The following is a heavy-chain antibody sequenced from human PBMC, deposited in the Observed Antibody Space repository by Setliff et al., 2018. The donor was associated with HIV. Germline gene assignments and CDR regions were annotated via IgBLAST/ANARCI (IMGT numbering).Heavy chain of an antibody. V-gene: IGHV1-2*02. J-gene: IGHJ1*01. CDR1: GYTFSDYF. CDR3: ARGGGSSYLYDSRGSEYFQF. CDR2: IHPNRGGT. D-gene: IGHD3-22*01. Sequence: ASVKVSCKASGYTFSDYFIHWVRQAPGQGLEWMGWIHPNRGGTNYAQKFQGRVTMTRDTSITTAFMELSSLTSEDSAVYYCARGGGSSYLYDSRGSEYFQFWGQGALVTVSS.